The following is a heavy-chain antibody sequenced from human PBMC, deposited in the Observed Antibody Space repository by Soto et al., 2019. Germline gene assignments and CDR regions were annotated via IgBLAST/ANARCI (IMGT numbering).Heavy chain of an antibody. D-gene: IGHD2-2*01. CDR3: VKDTSSSPYYMDV. CDR2: ITGSTGST. J-gene: IGHJ6*03. Sequence: PGGSLRLSCAASGFTFSNFAMGRVRHAPGKGLEWVSEITGSTGSTYYADSVRGRFFISRDNSKNTLHLQMNSLRVEDTAVYYCVKDTSSSPYYMDVWGKGTTVTVSS. V-gene: IGHV3-23*01. CDR1: GFTFSNFA.